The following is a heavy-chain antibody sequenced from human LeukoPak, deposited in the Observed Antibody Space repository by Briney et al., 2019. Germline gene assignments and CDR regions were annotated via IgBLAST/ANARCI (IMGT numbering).Heavy chain of an antibody. V-gene: IGHV1-18*01. CDR3: AITDALEIVVVPAAIH. D-gene: IGHD2-2*02. Sequence: GASVKASCKASGYTFTSYGISWVRQAPGQGLEWMGWIGAYNGNTNYAQKLQGRVTMTTDTSTSTAYMELRSLRSDDTAVYYCAITDALEIVVVPAAIHWGQGTLVTVSS. J-gene: IGHJ4*02. CDR1: GYTFTSYG. CDR2: IGAYNGNT.